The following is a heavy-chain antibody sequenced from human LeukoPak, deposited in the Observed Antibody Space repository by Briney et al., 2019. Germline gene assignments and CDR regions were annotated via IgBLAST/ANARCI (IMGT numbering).Heavy chain of an antibody. V-gene: IGHV3-21*01. CDR1: GFTFSDYT. Sequence: GGSLRLSCGASGFTFSDYTMNWVRQAPGKGPEWVSSISSGSSYIYYADSVQGRFTISRDNAKNSLFLQMNSLRAEDTAVYYCAKGDEWLGNYFDHWGQGTLVTVSS. J-gene: IGHJ4*02. CDR3: AKGDEWLGNYFDH. D-gene: IGHD6-19*01. CDR2: ISSGSSYI.